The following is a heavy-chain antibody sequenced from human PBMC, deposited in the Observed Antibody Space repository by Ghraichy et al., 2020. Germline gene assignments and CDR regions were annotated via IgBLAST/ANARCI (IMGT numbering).Heavy chain of an antibody. CDR1: GYSFTSYG. CDR2: IGTFSGNT. CDR3: ARDKGFCGTTSCYSPYFYGVDV. D-gene: IGHD2-2*01. V-gene: IGHV1-18*01. Sequence: ASVKVSCKASGYSFTSYGISWVRQAPGQGLEWMGWIGTFSGNTDYSHKLHDRLTMTIDTSTSTAYMELRSLRSDDSAVYFCARDKGFCGTTSCYSPYFYGVDVWGQGTTVTVTS. J-gene: IGHJ6*02.